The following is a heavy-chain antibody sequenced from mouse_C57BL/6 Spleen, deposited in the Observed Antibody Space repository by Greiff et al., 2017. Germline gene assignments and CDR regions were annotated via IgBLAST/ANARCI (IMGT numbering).Heavy chain of an antibody. CDR2: INPNNGGT. J-gene: IGHJ2*01. Sequence: EVQLQQSGPELVKPGASVKISCKASGYTFTDYYMNWVKQSHGKSLEWIGDINPNNGGTSYNQKFKGKATLTVDKSSSTAYMELRSLTSEDSAVYYCARRFIYYYGSSYYYFDYWGQGTTLTVSS. V-gene: IGHV1-26*01. D-gene: IGHD1-1*01. CDR3: ARRFIYYYGSSYYYFDY. CDR1: GYTFTDYY.